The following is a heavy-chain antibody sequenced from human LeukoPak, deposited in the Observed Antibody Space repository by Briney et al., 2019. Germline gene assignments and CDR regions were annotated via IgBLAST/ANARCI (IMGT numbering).Heavy chain of an antibody. D-gene: IGHD2-21*02. CDR3: AREGSYCVGGDCYSFDF. CDR1: GYRFISNY. V-gene: IGHV1-2*02. Sequence: ASVKVSCKASGYRFISNYIQWVRQAPGLGPEWMGWMHPGNGNTRYAEKFQGRATMTRDTSINTAYMDLSSLRSDDTAVYYCAREGSYCVGGDCYSFDFWGHGTLITVSS. CDR2: MHPGNGNT. J-gene: IGHJ4*01.